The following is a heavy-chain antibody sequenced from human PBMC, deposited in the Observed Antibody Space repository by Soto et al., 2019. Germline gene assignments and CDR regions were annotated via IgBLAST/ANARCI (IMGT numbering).Heavy chain of an antibody. J-gene: IGHJ3*02. Sequence: PGGSLRLSCAASGFAFNRYTMHWVRQAPGKGLEWVALISSDGNTKYYADSVKGRFTISRDSSKNTLYLHMNSLRTEDTAVYYCAKGGPPPYDSSGSYDAFDIWGQGTMVTVSS. D-gene: IGHD3-22*01. CDR3: AKGGPPPYDSSGSYDAFDI. CDR2: ISSDGNTK. CDR1: GFAFNRYT. V-gene: IGHV3-30-3*01.